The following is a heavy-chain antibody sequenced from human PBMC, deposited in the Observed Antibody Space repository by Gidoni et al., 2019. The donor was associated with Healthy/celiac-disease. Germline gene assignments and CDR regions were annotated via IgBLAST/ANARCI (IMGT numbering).Heavy chain of an antibody. Sequence: QVQLVESGGGVVQPGRSLGLSCAASGFTFSSDGMHWVRQAPGKGLEWVAVISYEGSNKYYAASVKGRFTISRDNSKNTLYLQMNSLRAEDTAVYYCAKLEVTADFDYWGQGTLVTVSS. J-gene: IGHJ4*02. CDR2: ISYEGSNK. CDR1: GFTFSSDG. V-gene: IGHV3-30*18. D-gene: IGHD1-1*01. CDR3: AKLEVTADFDY.